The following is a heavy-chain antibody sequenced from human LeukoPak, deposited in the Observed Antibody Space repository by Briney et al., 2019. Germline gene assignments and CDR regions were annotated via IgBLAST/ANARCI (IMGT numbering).Heavy chain of an antibody. V-gene: IGHV4-31*03. CDR3: ARAITMVRGVPNFDY. D-gene: IGHD3-10*01. CDR2: IYYSGST. J-gene: IGHJ4*02. Sequence: SETLSLTCTVSGGSISSGGYYWSWIRQHPGKGLEWIGYIYYSGSTYYNPSLKSRVTISVDTSKNQFSLKLSSVTAADTAVYYCARAITMVRGVPNFDYWGQGTLVTVSS. CDR1: GGSISSGGYY.